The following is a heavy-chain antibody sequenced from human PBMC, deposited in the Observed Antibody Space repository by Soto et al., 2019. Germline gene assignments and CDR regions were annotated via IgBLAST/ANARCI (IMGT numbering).Heavy chain of an antibody. V-gene: IGHV3-72*01. CDR3: ARFRTDGRASFDY. J-gene: IGHJ4*02. CDR2: SRDKAQGYST. CDR1: GFTLSDHY. D-gene: IGHD1-1*01. Sequence: PGGSLRLSCAGSGFTLSDHYIDWVRQAPGKGLEWVGRSRDKAQGYSTAYAASVKGRFTTSRDESKNSVYLQMNGLRHEDTAVYFCARFRTDGRASFDYWGQGTVVTVSS.